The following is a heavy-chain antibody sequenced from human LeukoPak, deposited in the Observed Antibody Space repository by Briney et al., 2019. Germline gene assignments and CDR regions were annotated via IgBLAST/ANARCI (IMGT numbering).Heavy chain of an antibody. V-gene: IGHV4-39*01. D-gene: IGHD5-18*01. CDR1: GGSNSSSTYY. J-gene: IGHJ4*02. CDR3: ARRGYSYGFYYFDY. Sequence: SETLSLXCTVSGGSNSSSTYYWGWSRQPPGKGLEWIGSIYYSGITYYNPSLKSRVTISVDTSKNQFSLKLSSVTAADTAVYYCARRGYSYGFYYFDYWGQGTLVTVSS. CDR2: IYYSGIT.